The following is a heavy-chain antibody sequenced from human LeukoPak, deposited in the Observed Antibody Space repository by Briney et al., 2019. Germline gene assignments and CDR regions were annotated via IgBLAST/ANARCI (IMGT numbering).Heavy chain of an antibody. J-gene: IGHJ5*02. V-gene: IGHV3-66*01. CDR1: GFTVSSNY. D-gene: IGHD3-22*01. Sequence: GGSLRLSCAASGFTVSSNYMSWVRQAPGKGLEWVSVIYNGGSTYYADSVKGRFTISRDNSKNTLYLQMNSLRAEDTAVYYCARVAYYYDSSGYWAPFDPWGQGTLVTVSS. CDR3: ARVAYYYDSSGYWAPFDP. CDR2: IYNGGST.